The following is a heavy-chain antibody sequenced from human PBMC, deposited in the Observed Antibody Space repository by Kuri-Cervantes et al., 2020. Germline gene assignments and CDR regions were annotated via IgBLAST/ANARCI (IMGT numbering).Heavy chain of an antibody. D-gene: IGHD5-18*01. Sequence: GGSLRLSCAASGFTFDDYAMHWVRQAPGKGLEWVSLISWDGGSTYYADSVKGRFTISRDNAKNSLYLQMNSLRAEDTAVYYCARAPNQYTYAVDYWGQGTLVTVSS. J-gene: IGHJ4*02. CDR2: ISWDGGST. V-gene: IGHV3-43D*04. CDR1: GFTFDDYA. CDR3: ARAPNQYTYAVDY.